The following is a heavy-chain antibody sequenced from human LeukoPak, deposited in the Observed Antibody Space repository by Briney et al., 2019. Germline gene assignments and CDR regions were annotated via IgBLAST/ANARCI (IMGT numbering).Heavy chain of an antibody. Sequence: PSETLSLTCAVYGGSFSGYYWSWIRQPAGKGLEWIGRIYTSGSTNYNPSLKSRVTMSVDTSKNQFSLKLSSVTAADTAVYYCARDWPRGCSGGSCYKPCNYWGQGTLVTVSS. D-gene: IGHD2-15*01. CDR1: GGSFSGYY. J-gene: IGHJ4*02. CDR2: IYTSGST. V-gene: IGHV4-4*07. CDR3: ARDWPRGCSGGSCYKPCNY.